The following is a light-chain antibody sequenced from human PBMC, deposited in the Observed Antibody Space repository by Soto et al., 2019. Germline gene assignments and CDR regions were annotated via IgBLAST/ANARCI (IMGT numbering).Light chain of an antibody. CDR2: AAS. CDR3: QQYNTWPPT. Sequence: DIQMTQSPSSLSASVGDRVTITCRASQSISSYLNWYQRKPGKAPKLLTYAASSLQSGVPSRFSGSGSGTDFTLTISSLQSEDFAVYYCQQYNTWPPTFGQGTKVDI. V-gene: IGKV1-39*01. CDR1: QSISSY. J-gene: IGKJ1*01.